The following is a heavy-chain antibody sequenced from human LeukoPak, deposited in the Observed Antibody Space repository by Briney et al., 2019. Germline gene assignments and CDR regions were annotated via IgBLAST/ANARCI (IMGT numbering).Heavy chain of an antibody. V-gene: IGHV3-9*01. Sequence: GRSLRLSCAASGFTFDNYAMHWVRQAPGKGLEWLSIISWNSGYIGYADSVKGRFTISRDNSKNTLYLQMNSLRAEDTAVYYCAKDTTPPKAGFDPWGQGTLVTVSS. J-gene: IGHJ5*02. D-gene: IGHD6-25*01. CDR2: ISWNSGYI. CDR3: AKDTTPPKAGFDP. CDR1: GFTFDNYA.